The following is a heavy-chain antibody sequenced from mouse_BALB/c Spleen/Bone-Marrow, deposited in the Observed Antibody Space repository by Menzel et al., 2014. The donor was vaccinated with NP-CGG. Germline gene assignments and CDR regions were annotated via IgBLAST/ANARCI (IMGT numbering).Heavy chain of an antibody. CDR1: GYTFTRCT. D-gene: IGHD1-1*01. Sequence: QVQLQQSGAELARPGASVKMSCQASGYTFTRCTMHWEKQRPGQGLEWIGYINPSSAYTNYNQKFKDKATSTADKSSSPAHKQLSSLTSEDSAGYYCTIRYYAMDYWGQGTSVTVSS. J-gene: IGHJ4*01. V-gene: IGHV1-4*01. CDR2: INPSSAYT. CDR3: TIRYYAMDY.